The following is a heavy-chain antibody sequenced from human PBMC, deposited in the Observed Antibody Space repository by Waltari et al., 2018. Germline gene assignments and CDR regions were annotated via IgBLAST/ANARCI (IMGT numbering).Heavy chain of an antibody. Sequence: QVQLVDSGGGVVQPGRSLRLSCAASGFTFSSYGMHWVRQVPGKGLEWVAVIWYDGSNKDYADSGKGRFTIARDNSKNTLYLQMNSLRAEDTAVYYCARASDLYYYMDVWGKGTTVTVSS. CDR1: GFTFSSYG. D-gene: IGHD1-26*01. V-gene: IGHV3-33*01. CDR2: IWYDGSNK. J-gene: IGHJ6*03. CDR3: ARASDLYYYMDV.